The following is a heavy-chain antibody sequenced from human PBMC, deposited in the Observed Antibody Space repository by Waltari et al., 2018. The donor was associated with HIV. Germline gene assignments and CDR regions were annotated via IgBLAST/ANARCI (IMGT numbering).Heavy chain of an antibody. Sequence: QVQLVESGGGVVQPGRSLRLSCAASGFSFNNYGMHWVRQAPGKGLEWVAVIWSEGTNKFYAGSVKGRFSISRDKSKNTLYLQMNSLRADDTALYYCARDDYVTSSIDYWGQGTLVTVSS. CDR2: IWSEGTNK. D-gene: IGHD2-2*01. J-gene: IGHJ4*02. V-gene: IGHV3-33*01. CDR3: ARDDYVTSSIDY. CDR1: GFSFNNYG.